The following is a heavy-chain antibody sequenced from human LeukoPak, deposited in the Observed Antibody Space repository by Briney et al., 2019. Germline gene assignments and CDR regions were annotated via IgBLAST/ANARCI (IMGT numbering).Heavy chain of an antibody. D-gene: IGHD3-10*01. CDR3: ATDSLLLWFGELFAFEI. J-gene: IGHJ3*02. Sequence: ASVKVSCKVSGYTLTELSMHWVRQAPGKGLEWMGGFDPEDGETIYAQKFQGRVTMTEDTSTDTAYMELSSLRSEDTAVYYCATDSLLLWFGELFAFEIWGQGTMVTVSS. CDR1: GYTLTELS. CDR2: FDPEDGET. V-gene: IGHV1-24*01.